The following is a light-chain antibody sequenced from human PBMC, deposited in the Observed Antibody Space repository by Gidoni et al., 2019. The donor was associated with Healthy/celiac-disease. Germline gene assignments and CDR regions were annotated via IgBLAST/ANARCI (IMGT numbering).Light chain of an antibody. CDR1: QDISNY. J-gene: IGKJ4*01. Sequence: DIQMTQSPSSLSASVGDRVTINCQASQDISNYLNWYQQKAGKAPKLLIYDASNLETGVPSRFSGSGSGTDFTFTISSLQPEDIAAYYCQQYDSAPRTFGGGTKVEIK. CDR3: QQYDSAPRT. CDR2: DAS. V-gene: IGKV1-33*01.